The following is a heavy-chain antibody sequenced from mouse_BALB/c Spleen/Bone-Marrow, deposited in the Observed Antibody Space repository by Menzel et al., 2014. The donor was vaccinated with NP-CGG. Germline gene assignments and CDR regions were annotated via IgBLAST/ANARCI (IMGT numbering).Heavy chain of an antibody. Sequence: EVKLMESGAELVKPGASVKLSCTASGFNIKDTYMHWVKQRPEQGLEWIGRIDPPNGNTKYDPKFQGKATITADTSSNTAYLQLSSLTSEDTAVYYCARWEYYAMDYWGQGTSVTVSS. CDR3: ARWEYYAMDY. D-gene: IGHD4-1*01. CDR1: GFNIKDTY. CDR2: IDPPNGNT. V-gene: IGHV14-3*02. J-gene: IGHJ4*01.